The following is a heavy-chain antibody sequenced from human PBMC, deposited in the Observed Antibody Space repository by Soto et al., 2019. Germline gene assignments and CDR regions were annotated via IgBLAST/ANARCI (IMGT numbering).Heavy chain of an antibody. CDR2: IYYSGST. CDR1: GGSISSYY. D-gene: IGHD3-3*01. V-gene: IGHV4-59*08. J-gene: IGHJ6*03. CDR3: ARGYYDFWSGYYNDLKNYYYMDV. Sequence: PSETLSLTCTVSGGSISSYYWSWIRQPPGKGLEWIGYIYYSGSTNYNPSLKSRVTISVGTSKNQFSLKPCSVTAADTAVYYCARGYYDFWSGYYNDLKNYYYMDVWGKGTTVTVSS.